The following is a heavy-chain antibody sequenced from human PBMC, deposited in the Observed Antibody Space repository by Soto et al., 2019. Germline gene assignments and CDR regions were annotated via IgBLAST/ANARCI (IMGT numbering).Heavy chain of an antibody. J-gene: IGHJ4*02. CDR2: ISGSGGST. Sequence: EVQLLESGGGLVQPGGSLRLSCAASGFTFSSYAMSWVRQAPGKGLEWVSAISGSGGSTYYADSVKGRFTISRDNSKNTLYLQMNSLRAEDTAVYYCAKPLTPSVLRYFGAVQPNYDYWGQGTLVTVSS. D-gene: IGHD3-9*01. V-gene: IGHV3-23*01. CDR3: AKPLTPSVLRYFGAVQPNYDY. CDR1: GFTFSSYA.